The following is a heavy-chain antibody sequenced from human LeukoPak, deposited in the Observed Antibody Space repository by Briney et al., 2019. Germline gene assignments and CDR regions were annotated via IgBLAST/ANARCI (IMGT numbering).Heavy chain of an antibody. CDR2: INHSGST. CDR1: GGSFSGYY. V-gene: IGHV4-34*01. Sequence: SETLSPTCAVYGGSFSGYYWSWIRQPPGKGLEWIGEINHSGSTNYNPSLKSRVTISVDTSKNQFSLKLSSVTAADTAVYYCARGGTMGRSYYYYGMDVWGQGTTVTVSS. D-gene: IGHD3-10*01. J-gene: IGHJ6*02. CDR3: ARGGTMGRSYYYYGMDV.